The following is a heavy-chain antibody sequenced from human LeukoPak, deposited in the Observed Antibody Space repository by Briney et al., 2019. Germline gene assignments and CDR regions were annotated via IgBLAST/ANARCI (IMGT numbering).Heavy chain of an antibody. D-gene: IGHD5-24*01. CDR2: ISYDGTYK. CDR3: AKDRSRQQMWGTIKKWFDP. V-gene: IGHV3-30*18. CDR1: GFTFSSYG. Sequence: GRSLRLSCAASGFTFSSYGMHWVRQAPGKGLEWVAVISYDGTYKYYADSVKGRFTISRDNSKNTLYLQMNSLRTEDTAVYFCAKDRSRQQMWGTIKKWFDPWGQGTLVSVSS. J-gene: IGHJ5*02.